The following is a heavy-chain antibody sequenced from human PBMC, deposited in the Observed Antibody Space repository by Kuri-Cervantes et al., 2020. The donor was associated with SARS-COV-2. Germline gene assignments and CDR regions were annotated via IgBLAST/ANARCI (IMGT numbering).Heavy chain of an antibody. CDR1: GFTFSSYS. Sequence: GESLKISCAASGFTFSSYSMNWVRQAPGKGLEWVSSISSSSSYIYYADSVKGRFTISRDNAKNSLYLQMSSLRAEDTAVYYCARTGSGWNHDAFDIWGQGTMVTVSS. J-gene: IGHJ3*02. D-gene: IGHD6-19*01. CDR3: ARTGSGWNHDAFDI. CDR2: ISSSSSYI. V-gene: IGHV3-21*01.